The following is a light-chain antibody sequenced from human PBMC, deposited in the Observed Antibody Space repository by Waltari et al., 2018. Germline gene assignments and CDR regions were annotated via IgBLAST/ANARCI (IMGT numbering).Light chain of an antibody. Sequence: DIVMTQSPDSLAVSLGERANIHCKSSQSVLYSSNNKNYLAWYQQKPGQPPKLLIYWASTRESGVPDRFSGSGSGTDFTLTISSLQAEDVAVYYCQQYYGTPPYTFGQGTKLEIK. CDR2: WAS. J-gene: IGKJ2*01. V-gene: IGKV4-1*01. CDR1: QSVLYSSNNKNY. CDR3: QQYYGTPPYT.